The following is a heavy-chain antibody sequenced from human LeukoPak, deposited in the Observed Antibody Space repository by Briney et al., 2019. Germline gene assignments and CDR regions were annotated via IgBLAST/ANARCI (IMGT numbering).Heavy chain of an antibody. V-gene: IGHV3-23*01. D-gene: IGHD3-10*01. J-gene: IGHJ4*02. CDR3: AKEYYYGSGTYYNVDY. Sequence: GGSLRLSCAASGFTFSNYAMSWVRQAPGKGLEWVSAFSGSGGRTYYADSVKGRFTLSRDNSKNTLYLQMNSLRAEDTAVYYCAKEYYYGSGTYYNVDYWGQGTLVTVSS. CDR1: GFTFSNYA. CDR2: FSGSGGRT.